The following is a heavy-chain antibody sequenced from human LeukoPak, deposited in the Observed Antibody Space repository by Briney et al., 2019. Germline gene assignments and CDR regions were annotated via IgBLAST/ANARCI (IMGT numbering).Heavy chain of an antibody. CDR1: GFTFSSYG. CDR2: ISYDGSNK. V-gene: IGHV3-30*18. CDR3: AKAHHYDTPSSY. J-gene: IGHJ4*02. Sequence: GGSLRLSCAVSGFTFSSYGMHWVRQAPGKGLEWVAVISYDGSNKYYADSVKGRFTISRDNSKNTLYLQMNSLRAEDTAVYYCAKAHHYDTPSSYWGQGTLVTVSS. D-gene: IGHD3-9*01.